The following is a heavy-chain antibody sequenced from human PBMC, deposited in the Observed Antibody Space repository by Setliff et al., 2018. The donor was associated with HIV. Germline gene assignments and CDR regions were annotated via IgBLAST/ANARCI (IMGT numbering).Heavy chain of an antibody. CDR1: GFTFDDYG. CDR2: IYSGGST. V-gene: IGHV3-53*01. J-gene: IGHJ3*02. Sequence: PGGSLRLSCAASGFTFDDYGMSWVRQAPGKGLEWVSVIYSGGSTYYADSVKGRFTISRDNSKNTLYLQMNSLRAEDTAVYYCARAMVPDSSGYYRPPAFDIWGQGTMVTVSS. D-gene: IGHD3-22*01. CDR3: ARAMVPDSSGYYRPPAFDI.